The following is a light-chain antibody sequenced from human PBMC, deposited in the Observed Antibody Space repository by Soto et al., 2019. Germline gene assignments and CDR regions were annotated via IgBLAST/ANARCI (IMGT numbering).Light chain of an antibody. CDR2: EVD. Sequence: QSVLTQPPSASGSPGQSLTISCAGTGSDVGAYKYVSWYQQHPGKAPKLIIYEVDKRPSGVPDRFSGSKSGNTASLTVSGLQAEDGADYYCSSYGGSNIPLYVFGTGTKVTVL. J-gene: IGLJ1*01. CDR1: GSDVGAYKY. V-gene: IGLV2-8*01. CDR3: SSYGGSNIPLYV.